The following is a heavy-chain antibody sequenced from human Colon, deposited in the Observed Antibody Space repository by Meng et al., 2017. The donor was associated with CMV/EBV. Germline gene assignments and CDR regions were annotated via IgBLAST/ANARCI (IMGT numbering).Heavy chain of an antibody. J-gene: IGHJ4*02. CDR3: AKAPTRRYYFDS. D-gene: IGHD5-24*01. CDR1: DFSITDYA. V-gene: IGHV3-23*01. Sequence: SAASDFSITDYAVSWVRPAPGKGLGWVSVISASGYYTFYAESVKGRFTIGRDISKNTVYLQTNSLRAEDTAVYFCAKAPTRRYYFDSWGQGSLVTVSS. CDR2: ISASGYYT.